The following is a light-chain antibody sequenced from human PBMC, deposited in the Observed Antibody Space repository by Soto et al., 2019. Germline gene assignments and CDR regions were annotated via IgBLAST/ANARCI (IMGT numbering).Light chain of an antibody. Sequence: EIVLTQSPATLSLSPGERATLSCRASQSVRSNLALYQQKPCQAPRLLIYDASNRATGIPGRFSCSGSGTDVTLTISNLGPEDFAVYYCQQRSNWPWTFGQGAKVEIK. CDR2: DAS. CDR1: QSVRSN. J-gene: IGKJ1*01. V-gene: IGKV3-11*01. CDR3: QQRSNWPWT.